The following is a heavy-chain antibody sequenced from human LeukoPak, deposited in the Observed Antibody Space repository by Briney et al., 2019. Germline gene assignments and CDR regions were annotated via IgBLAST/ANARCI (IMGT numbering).Heavy chain of an antibody. D-gene: IGHD3-10*01. Sequence: SSETLSLTCTVSGGSISSYYWNWIRQPPGKGLEWIGYIYNSGSTNYNASLKSRVTISVDTSKNQFSLDLYFVTAADTAVYYCASQYYYGSGNDYWGQGTLVTVSS. CDR3: ASQYYYGSGNDY. CDR1: GGSISSYY. J-gene: IGHJ4*02. CDR2: IYNSGST. V-gene: IGHV4-59*01.